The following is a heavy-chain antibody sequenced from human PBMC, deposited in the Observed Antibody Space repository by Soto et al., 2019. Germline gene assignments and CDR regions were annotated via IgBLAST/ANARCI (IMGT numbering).Heavy chain of an antibody. Sequence: EVQLVESGGGLVKPGGSLRLSCAASEFTFSSYSMNWVRQAPGKGLEWVSSISSSSSYRYYADSVKGRFTISSDNAKNSLYLQMNSLRAEDTAGYYCARVAVSGYTEWGQGTLVTVSS. CDR3: ARVAVSGYTE. CDR1: EFTFSSYS. D-gene: IGHD5-12*01. J-gene: IGHJ4*02. CDR2: ISSSSSYR. V-gene: IGHV3-21*01.